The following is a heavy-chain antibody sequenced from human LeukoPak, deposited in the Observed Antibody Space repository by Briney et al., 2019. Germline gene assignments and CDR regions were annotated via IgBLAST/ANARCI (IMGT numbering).Heavy chain of an antibody. V-gene: IGHV4-59*01. CDR1: GDSINSFH. CDR2: IYEIGTT. Sequence: ASETLSLTCTVSGDSINSFHWSWIRQSPGKGLEWIGNIYEIGTTDYNSILRSRVIISADTSKNQLSLKLRSVTATDTAIYYCARAQRQERNTVFGLLISSWFDPWGQGSLVTVSS. D-gene: IGHD3-3*01. CDR3: ARAQRQERNTVFGLLISSWFDP. J-gene: IGHJ5*02.